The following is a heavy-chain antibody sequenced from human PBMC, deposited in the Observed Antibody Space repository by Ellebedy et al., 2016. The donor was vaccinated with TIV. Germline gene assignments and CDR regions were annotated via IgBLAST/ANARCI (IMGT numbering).Heavy chain of an antibody. CDR3: TTGVYGTSSATWRDH. CDR2: IKSTSDGGTA. CDR1: GFTFSNAW. V-gene: IGHV3-15*01. Sequence: PGGSLRLSFAASGFTFSNAWVSWVRQAPGKGLEWVGRIKSTSDGGTADYAAPVKGRFTISRDDSKNTLYLQMNSLKTEDTAVYYCTTGVYGTSSATWRDHWGQGTLVTVSS. D-gene: IGHD1-1*01. J-gene: IGHJ4*02.